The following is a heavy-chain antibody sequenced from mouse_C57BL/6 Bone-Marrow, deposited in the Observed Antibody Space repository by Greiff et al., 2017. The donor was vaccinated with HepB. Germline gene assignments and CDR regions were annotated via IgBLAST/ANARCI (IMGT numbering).Heavy chain of an antibody. D-gene: IGHD2-4*01. CDR3: AREYYDYEGYAMDY. CDR1: GFTFSDYY. J-gene: IGHJ4*01. CDR2: INYDGSST. V-gene: IGHV5-16*01. Sequence: EVHLVESEGGLVQPGSSMKLSCTASGFTFSDYYMAWVRQVPEKGLEWVANINYDGSSTYYLDSLKSRFIISRDNAKNILYLQMSSLKSEDTATYYCAREYYDYEGYAMDYWGQGTSVTVSS.